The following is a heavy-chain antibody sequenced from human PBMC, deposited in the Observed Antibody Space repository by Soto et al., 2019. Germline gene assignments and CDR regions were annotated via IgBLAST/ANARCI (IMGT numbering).Heavy chain of an antibody. D-gene: IGHD6-6*01. J-gene: IGHJ5*02. V-gene: IGHV4-31*03. CDR2: IYYSGST. Sequence: QVRLQESGPGLVKPSETLSLICTVSGGSIVSDGSCWSWIRHLPGKGLEWIGYIYYSGSTYYSPARNRRVIRAADPSKNQSSLRLSSVTAADTALYYWARDFSNSARSPVPPFNGFDPWGQGTLVTVSS. CDR1: GGSIVSDGSC. CDR3: ARDFSNSARSPVPPFNGFDP.